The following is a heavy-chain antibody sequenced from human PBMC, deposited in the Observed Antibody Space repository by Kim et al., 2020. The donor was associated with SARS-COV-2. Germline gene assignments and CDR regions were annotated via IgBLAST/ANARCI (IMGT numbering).Heavy chain of an antibody. CDR3: ARGGEAAAIGVALDY. D-gene: IGHD2-2*02. V-gene: IGHV4-4*02. CDR1: GGSISSSNW. J-gene: IGHJ4*02. CDR2: IYHSGST. Sequence: SETLSLTCAVSGGSISSSNWWSWVRQPPGKGLEWIGEIYHSGSTNYNPSLKSRVTISVDKSKNQFSLKLSSVTAADPAVYYCARGGEAAAIGVALDYWGQGTLVTVSS.